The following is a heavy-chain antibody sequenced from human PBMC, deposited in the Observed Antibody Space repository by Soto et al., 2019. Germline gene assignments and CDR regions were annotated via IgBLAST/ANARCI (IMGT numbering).Heavy chain of an antibody. CDR2: IWYDGSNK. Sequence: QVQLVESGGGVVQPGRSLRLSCAASGFTFSSYGMHWVRQAPGKGLEWVAVIWYDGSNKYYADSVKGRFTISRDNSKNTLYLQMNILRAEDTAVYYCARDRRPNEGIAAQYYFDYWGQGTLVTVSS. V-gene: IGHV3-33*01. CDR1: GFTFSSYG. D-gene: IGHD6-13*01. CDR3: ARDRRPNEGIAAQYYFDY. J-gene: IGHJ4*02.